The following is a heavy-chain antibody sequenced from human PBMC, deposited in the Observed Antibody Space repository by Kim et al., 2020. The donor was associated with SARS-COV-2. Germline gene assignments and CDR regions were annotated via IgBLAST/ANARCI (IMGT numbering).Heavy chain of an antibody. CDR2: IYYIWST. CDR3: ARSALFRTFDI. J-gene: IGHJ3*02. Sequence: QPQRKGLGSIVYIYYIWSTNYNPSLKGRVTIALDTPKNQFSLQLSSVTAADTAVYYCARSALFRTFDIWGQGTMVTVSS. D-gene: IGHD2-21*01. V-gene: IGHV4-59*08.